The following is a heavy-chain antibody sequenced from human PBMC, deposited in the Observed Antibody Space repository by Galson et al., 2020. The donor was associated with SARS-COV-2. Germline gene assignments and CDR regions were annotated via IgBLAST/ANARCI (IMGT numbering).Heavy chain of an antibody. D-gene: IGHD1-26*01. CDR1: GGSISSFY. V-gene: IGHV4-59*08. CDR2: IYYSGST. Sequence: SETLSLTCTVSGGSISSFYWSWIRQPPGKGLEWIGYIYYSGSTKYNPSLKSRVTISVDTSKNQFSLKLSSVTAADTAVYYCARHVGAWGFEYWGQGTLVTVSS. CDR3: ARHVGAWGFEY. J-gene: IGHJ4*02.